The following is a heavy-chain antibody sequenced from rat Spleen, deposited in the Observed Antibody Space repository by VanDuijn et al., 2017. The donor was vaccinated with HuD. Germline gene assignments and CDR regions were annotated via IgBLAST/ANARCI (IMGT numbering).Heavy chain of an antibody. Sequence: EVQLVESGGGLVQPGRSLKLSCVASGFTFNNYWMAWIRQAPGKGLEWVASITDGPGNTFYPDSVRGRFTISRDNAKSTLYLQMDSLRSEDTATYYCARHPTYYGFDGDWFACWGQGTLVTVSS. D-gene: IGHD1-9*01. CDR3: ARHPTYYGFDGDWFAC. CDR1: GFTFNNYW. V-gene: IGHV5-31*01. J-gene: IGHJ3*01. CDR2: ITDGPGNT.